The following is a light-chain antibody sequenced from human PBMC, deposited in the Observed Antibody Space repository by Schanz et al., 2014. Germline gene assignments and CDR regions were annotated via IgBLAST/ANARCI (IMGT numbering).Light chain of an antibody. V-gene: IGKV3-20*01. CDR3: QHYDSSSLFT. J-gene: IGKJ5*01. CDR1: QSISTN. Sequence: EIVLTQSPATLSVSPGERATLSCRASQSISTNLAWYQQKPGQTPRLLIYDASNRATGIPARFSGSGSGTDFTLTISRLEPEDFAVYYCQHYDSSSLFTFGRGTRLEI. CDR2: DAS.